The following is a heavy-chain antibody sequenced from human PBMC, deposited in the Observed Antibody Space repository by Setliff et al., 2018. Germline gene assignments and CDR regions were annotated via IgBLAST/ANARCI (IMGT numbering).Heavy chain of an antibody. CDR3: FGAGTCSY. CDR1: GFSYSNCW. Sequence: GGSLRLSCTASGFSYSNCWVSWVRQAPGKGLEWLASINQHASEKYYVDSVKGRFTISRDNAKNSLSLQMNNLRTEDTAVYYCFGAGTCSYWGQGTLVTVSS. V-gene: IGHV3-7*01. CDR2: INQHASEK. D-gene: IGHD1-1*01. J-gene: IGHJ4*02.